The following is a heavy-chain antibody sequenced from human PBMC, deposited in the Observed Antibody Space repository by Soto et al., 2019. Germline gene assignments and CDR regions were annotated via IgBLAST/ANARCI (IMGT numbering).Heavy chain of an antibody. V-gene: IGHV5-51*01. J-gene: IGHJ3*02. Sequence: GESLKISCKGSGSSFTSYWIGWVRQMPGKGLDWMGIIYPGDSDTRYSPSFQGQVTISADKSISTAYLQWSSLKASDTAMYYCARPPTYDYIWGSYRWDAFDIWGQGTMVTVSS. CDR3: ARPPTYDYIWGSYRWDAFDI. CDR1: GSSFTSYW. CDR2: IYPGDSDT. D-gene: IGHD3-16*02.